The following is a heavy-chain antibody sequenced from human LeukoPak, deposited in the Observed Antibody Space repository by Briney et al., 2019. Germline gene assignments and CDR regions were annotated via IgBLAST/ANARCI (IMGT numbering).Heavy chain of an antibody. J-gene: IGHJ4*02. CDR1: GVSFSSSY. Sequence: SETLSLTCAVYGVSFSSSYWTWIRQPPGKGLEWIGKINHRGTTNYSPSLRSRVTISLDTSKNQFSLTLNSVTAADTAVYYCARGRLSTTTTWVFDYWGLGTLVTVSS. V-gene: IGHV4-34*01. CDR3: ARGRLSTTTTWVFDY. CDR2: INHRGTT. D-gene: IGHD4-17*01.